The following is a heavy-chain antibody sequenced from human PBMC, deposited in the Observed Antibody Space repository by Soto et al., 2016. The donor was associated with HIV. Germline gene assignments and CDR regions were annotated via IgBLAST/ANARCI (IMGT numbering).Heavy chain of an antibody. CDR2: IWYDGSNK. D-gene: IGHD3-10*01. V-gene: IGHV3-33*06. J-gene: IGHJ6*03. CDR3: AKGAHAYYYYMDV. CDR1: GFTFSNYA. Sequence: VQLVESGGGVIQPGRSLRLSCVASGFTFSNYAINWVRQAPGKGLEWVALIWYDGSNKYYVDSVKGRFTISRDNSKNTLYLQMNSLRTEDTAMYYCAKGAHAYYYYMDVWGQRDHGHRLL.